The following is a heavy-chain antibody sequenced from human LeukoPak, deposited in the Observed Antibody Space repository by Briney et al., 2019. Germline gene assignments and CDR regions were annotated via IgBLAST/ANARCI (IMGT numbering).Heavy chain of an antibody. V-gene: IGHV1-8*01. D-gene: IGHD2-15*01. CDR3: ARDQDIVVVVAALRQREMGGFDP. CDR1: GYTFTSYD. Sequence: GASVKVSCKASGYTFTSYDINWVRQATGQGLEWMGWVNPNSGHTGFAQKFQGRVSMTSNTSISTAYMEVRSLRSDDTAVYYCARDQDIVVVVAALRQREMGGFDPWGQGTLVTVSS. J-gene: IGHJ5*02. CDR2: VNPNSGHT.